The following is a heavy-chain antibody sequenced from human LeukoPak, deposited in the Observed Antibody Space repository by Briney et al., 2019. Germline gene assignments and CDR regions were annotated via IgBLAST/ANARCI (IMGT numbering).Heavy chain of an antibody. D-gene: IGHD6-6*01. Sequence: GGSLRLSCAASGFTFSRYWMSWVRQAPGKGLEWVANIKQDGSEKYYVDSVKGRFTISRDNAKNSLYLQMNSLRAEDTAVYYCARDYRYSSSRESGFDYWGQGTLVTVSS. CDR3: ARDYRYSSSRESGFDY. CDR2: IKQDGSEK. J-gene: IGHJ4*02. V-gene: IGHV3-7*01. CDR1: GFTFSRYW.